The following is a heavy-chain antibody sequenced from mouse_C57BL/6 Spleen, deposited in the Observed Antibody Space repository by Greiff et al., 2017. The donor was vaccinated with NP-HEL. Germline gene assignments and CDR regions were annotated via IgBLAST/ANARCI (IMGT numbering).Heavy chain of an antibody. Sequence: VQLQQPGAELVKPGASVKLSCKASGYTFTSYWMHWVKQRPGQGLEWIGMIHPNSGSTNYNEKFKSKATLTVDKSSSTAYMQLSSLTSEDSAVYYCASMVRGDYYAMDYWGQGTSVTVSS. CDR1: GYTFTSYW. J-gene: IGHJ4*01. CDR2: IHPNSGST. CDR3: ASMVRGDYYAMDY. V-gene: IGHV1-64*01. D-gene: IGHD2-1*01.